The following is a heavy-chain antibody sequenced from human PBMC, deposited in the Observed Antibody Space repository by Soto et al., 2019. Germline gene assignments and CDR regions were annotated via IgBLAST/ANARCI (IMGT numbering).Heavy chain of an antibody. CDR3: ARIVATRLDWYFDL. D-gene: IGHD5-12*01. CDR2: IYRGGST. CDR1: GFTVSSNY. J-gene: IGHJ2*01. V-gene: IGHV3-53*01. Sequence: EVQLVESGGGLIQPGGSLRLSCAASGFTVSSNYMSWVRQAPGKGLEWVSVIYRGGSTYYADSVKGRFTISRDNSKNTLYLQMNSLRAEDTAVYYCARIVATRLDWYFDLWGRGTLVTVSS.